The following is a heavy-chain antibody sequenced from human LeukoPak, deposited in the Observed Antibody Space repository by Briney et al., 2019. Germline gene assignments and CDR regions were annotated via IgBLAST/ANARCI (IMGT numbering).Heavy chain of an antibody. CDR1: GGSISSSSYY. CDR2: IYYSGST. J-gene: IGHJ4*02. D-gene: IGHD3-22*01. CDR3: ARGSNYDSSGYYYDYYFDY. V-gene: IGHV4-39*07. Sequence: PSETLSLTCTVSGGSISSSSYYWGWIRQPPGKGLEWIGSIYYSGSTYYNPSLKSRVTISVDTPKNQFSLKLSSVTAADTAVYYCARGSNYDSSGYYYDYYFDYWGQGTLVTVSS.